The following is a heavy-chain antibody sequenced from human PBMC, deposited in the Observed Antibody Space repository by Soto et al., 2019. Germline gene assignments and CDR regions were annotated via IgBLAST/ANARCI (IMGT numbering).Heavy chain of an antibody. CDR1: GFTFSSYA. Sequence: GGSLRLSCAASGFTFSSYAMHWVRQAPGKGLEWVAVISYDGSNKYYADSVKGRFTISRDNSKNTLYLQMNSLRAEDTAVYYCARASGITGTSTPWFDPWGQGTLVTVSS. D-gene: IGHD1-20*01. V-gene: IGHV3-30-3*01. CDR3: ARASGITGTSTPWFDP. J-gene: IGHJ5*02. CDR2: ISYDGSNK.